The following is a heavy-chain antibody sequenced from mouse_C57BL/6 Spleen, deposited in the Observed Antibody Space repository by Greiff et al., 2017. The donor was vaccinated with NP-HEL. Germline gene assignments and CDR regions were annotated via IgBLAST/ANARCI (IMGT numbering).Heavy chain of an antibody. CDR3: ARGPYAMDY. Sequence: EVKVEESGPGLVKPSQSLSLTCSVTGYSITSGYYWNWIRQFPGNKLEWMGYISYDGSNNYNPSLKNRISITRDTSKNQFFLKLNSVTTEDTATYYCARGPYAMDYWGQGTSVTVSS. V-gene: IGHV3-6*01. CDR2: ISYDGSN. J-gene: IGHJ4*01. CDR1: GYSITSGYY.